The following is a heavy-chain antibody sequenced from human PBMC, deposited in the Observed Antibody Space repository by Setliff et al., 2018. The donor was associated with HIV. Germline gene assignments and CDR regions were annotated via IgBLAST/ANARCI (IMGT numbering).Heavy chain of an antibody. D-gene: IGHD5-12*01. CDR1: GYTFSNHT. J-gene: IGHJ4*02. Sequence: ASVKVSCKASGYTFSNHTIHWVRQAPGKRPEWMGWLNAGYGNTKYSQKLQGRVTITADEFTNTAYMGLSSLRSDDTAVYYCARESRDIVATSPLDYWGQGTLVTVSS. CDR3: ARESRDIVATSPLDY. V-gene: IGHV1-3*01. CDR2: LNAGYGNT.